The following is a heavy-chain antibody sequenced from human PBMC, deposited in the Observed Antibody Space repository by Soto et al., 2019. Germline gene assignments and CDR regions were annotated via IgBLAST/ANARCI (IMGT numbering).Heavy chain of an antibody. CDR1: GGTFSSYA. V-gene: IGHV1-69*13. D-gene: IGHD2-2*01. CDR3: ASTPIWGSTSLPFDP. Sequence: WASVKVSCKASGGTFSSYAISWVRQAPGQGLEWMGGIIPIFGTANYAQKFQGRVMITADESTSTAYMELSSLRSEDTAVYYCASTPIWGSTSLPFDPWGQGTLVTVSS. CDR2: IIPIFGTA. J-gene: IGHJ5*02.